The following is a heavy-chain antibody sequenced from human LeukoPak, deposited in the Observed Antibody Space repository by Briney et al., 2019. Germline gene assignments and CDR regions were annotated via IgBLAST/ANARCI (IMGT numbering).Heavy chain of an antibody. CDR3: ARGGRRWLRFIDY. J-gene: IGHJ4*02. D-gene: IGHD5-12*01. CDR1: GGSISSGGYY. CDR2: IYYSGST. Sequence: SQTLSLTCTVSGGSISSGGYYWSWIRQHPGKGLEWIGYIYYSGSTYYNPSLKSRVTISVDTSKNQFSLKLSSVTAADTAVYYCARGGRRWLRFIDYWGQGTLATVSS. V-gene: IGHV4-31*03.